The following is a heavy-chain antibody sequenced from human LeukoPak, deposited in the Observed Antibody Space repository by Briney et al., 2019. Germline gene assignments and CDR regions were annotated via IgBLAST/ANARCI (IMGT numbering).Heavy chain of an antibody. V-gene: IGHV3-11*04. CDR1: GFTFSDYF. J-gene: IGHJ4*02. CDR3: ARDSQVD. Sequence: KPGGSLRLSCAASGFTFSDYFMSWIRQAPGKGLEWVAYISTTDIIYYADSVKGRFTISRDNAKNSLYLHMNSLRAEDTAVYYCARDSQVDWGQGTLVTVSS. CDR2: ISTTDII. D-gene: IGHD2-15*01.